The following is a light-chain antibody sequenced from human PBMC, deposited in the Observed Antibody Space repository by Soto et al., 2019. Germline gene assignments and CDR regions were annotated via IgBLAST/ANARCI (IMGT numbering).Light chain of an antibody. J-gene: IGLJ1*01. Sequence: QSALTQPPSASGSPGQSVTISCTGTSRDVGGYNYVSWYQQHPGKAPRLMIYEVSKRPSGVADRFSGSKSGNTASLTVSGLQAEDEADYYCTSYAGNNKYVFGTGTKVTVL. CDR1: SRDVGGYNY. V-gene: IGLV2-8*01. CDR3: TSYAGNNKYV. CDR2: EVS.